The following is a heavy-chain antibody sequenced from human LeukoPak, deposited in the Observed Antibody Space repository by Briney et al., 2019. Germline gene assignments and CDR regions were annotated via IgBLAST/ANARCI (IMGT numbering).Heavy chain of an antibody. CDR3: ARGENY. V-gene: IGHV4-34*01. CDR2: INHSGST. Sequence: SETLSLTCAVYGGSFSGYYWSWIRQPPGKGLEWIGEINHSGSTNYNPSLKSRVTISVDTSKNQFSLKLSSVTAADTAVYYCARGENYWGQGTLVAVSS. J-gene: IGHJ4*02. CDR1: GGSFSGYY.